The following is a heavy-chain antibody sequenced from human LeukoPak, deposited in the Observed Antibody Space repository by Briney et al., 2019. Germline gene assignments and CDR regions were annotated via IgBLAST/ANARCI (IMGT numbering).Heavy chain of an antibody. Sequence: PGGSLRLSCAASGFTFSSYAMHWVRRAPGKGLGWVAVISYDGSNKYYADSVKGRFTISRDNSKNTLYLQMNSLRAEDTAVYYCARARGIAVAGFDYWGQGTLVTVSS. J-gene: IGHJ4*02. CDR1: GFTFSSYA. CDR2: ISYDGSNK. D-gene: IGHD6-19*01. CDR3: ARARGIAVAGFDY. V-gene: IGHV3-30-3*01.